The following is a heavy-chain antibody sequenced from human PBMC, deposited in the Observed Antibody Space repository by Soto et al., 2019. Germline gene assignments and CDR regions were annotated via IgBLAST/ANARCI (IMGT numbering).Heavy chain of an antibody. CDR3: GSTEDYYDILTGYYPGHFDY. CDR2: INHSGST. D-gene: IGHD3-9*01. CDR1: GGSFSGYA. V-gene: IGHV4-34*01. Sequence: AETLSLTCAVYGGSFSGYAWSWIRQPPGKGLEWIGEINHSGSTNYNPALKSRGTISVDTSKNQSPLKLSSVIAADTAADYCGSTEDYYDILTGYYPGHFDYWGQGTLVTVSS. J-gene: IGHJ4*02.